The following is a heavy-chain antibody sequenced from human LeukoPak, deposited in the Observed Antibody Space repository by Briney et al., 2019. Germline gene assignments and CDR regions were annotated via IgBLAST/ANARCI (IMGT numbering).Heavy chain of an antibody. CDR2: LNWNGKNT. CDR1: GFTFTIYG. CDR3: ARGEQWLDS. V-gene: IGHV3-20*04. J-gene: IGHJ4*02. D-gene: IGHD6-19*01. Sequence: GGSLSLSCAPPGFTFTIYGMTWVPHAPGKALEWVSGLNWNGKNTGYADSVRGRFSISRDNAKDSLFLQMDSLRVEDTALYYCARGEQWLDSWGRGTLVTVSS.